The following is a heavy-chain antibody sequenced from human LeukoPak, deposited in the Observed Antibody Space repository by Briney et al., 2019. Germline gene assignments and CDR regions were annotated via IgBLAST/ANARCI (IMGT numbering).Heavy chain of an antibody. V-gene: IGHV5-51*01. CDR3: ARRLRTTSTIDY. CDR2: FYPGDSDT. J-gene: IGHJ4*02. CDR1: GYGFTTYW. D-gene: IGHD1-1*01. Sequence: GESLKISCKGSGYGFTTYWIGWVRQMPGKGLEWMGVFYPGDSDTRYSPSFQGQVTISADKTISTAYLQWSSLKASDTAMYYCARRLRTTSTIDYWGQGTLVTVSS.